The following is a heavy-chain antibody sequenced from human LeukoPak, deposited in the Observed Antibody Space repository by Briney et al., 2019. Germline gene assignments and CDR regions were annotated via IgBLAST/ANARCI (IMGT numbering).Heavy chain of an antibody. V-gene: IGHV3-7*01. J-gene: IGHJ4*02. CDR1: GLTFRNYG. Sequence: GRSLRLSCAASGLTFRNYGMHWVRQAPGKGLEWVANIKHDESEKNYLDSVKGRFTISRDNAQNSLYLQMNGLRVEDTAVYYCTRRLDDWGQGTLVTVSS. CDR2: IKHDESEK. CDR3: TRRLDD. D-gene: IGHD3-16*01.